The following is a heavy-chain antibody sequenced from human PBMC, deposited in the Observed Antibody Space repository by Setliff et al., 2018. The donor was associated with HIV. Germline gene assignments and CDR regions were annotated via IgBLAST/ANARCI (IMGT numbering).Heavy chain of an antibody. V-gene: IGHV4-4*09. Sequence: SETLSLTCTVSGDSISNYYWSWVRQPPGKGLEWIGYIYTTGSTNYNPSLKSRVTMSVDTSKNQFSLRLRSVTATDTAVYYCARARRAGSGPKYFQHWGQGTLVTVSS. CDR2: IYTTGST. CDR1: GDSISNYY. J-gene: IGHJ1*01. D-gene: IGHD2-15*01. CDR3: ARARRAGSGPKYFQH.